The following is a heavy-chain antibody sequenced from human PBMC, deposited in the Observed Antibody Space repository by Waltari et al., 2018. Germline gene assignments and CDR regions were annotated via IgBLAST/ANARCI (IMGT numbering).Heavy chain of an antibody. D-gene: IGHD3-22*01. Sequence: EVQLLESGGGLVQPGGSLRLSCAASGFTFSSYAMSWVRQAPGKGVAWVSAISGSGGSTYYADSVKGRLNISRDNSKNRRYMQMNSLRAEDTAVYYCAKDQSYYYDSSGYYYDYWGQGTLVTVSS. CDR3: AKDQSYYYDSSGYYYDY. J-gene: IGHJ4*02. CDR2: ISGSGGST. CDR1: GFTFSSYA. V-gene: IGHV3-23*01.